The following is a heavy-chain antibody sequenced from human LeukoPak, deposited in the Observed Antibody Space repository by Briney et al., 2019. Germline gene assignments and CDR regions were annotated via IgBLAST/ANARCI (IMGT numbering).Heavy chain of an antibody. J-gene: IGHJ4*02. Sequence: SETLSLTCTVSGYSISSGHFWSWIRQPPGKGLEWIGSIYGSGTTYYDPPLRSRVSISADTSKNHFSLELSSVTATDTAVYYCASVGGGSPYWGQGTLVTVSS. CDR1: GYSISSGHF. D-gene: IGHD3-16*01. CDR3: ASVGGGSPY. V-gene: IGHV4-38-2*02. CDR2: IYGSGTT.